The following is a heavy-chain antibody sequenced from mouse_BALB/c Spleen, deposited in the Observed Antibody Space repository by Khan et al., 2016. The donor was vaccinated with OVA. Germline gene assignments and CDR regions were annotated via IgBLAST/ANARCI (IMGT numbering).Heavy chain of an antibody. CDR1: GFNIKAYY. CDR3: TRSGYSAWFAY. J-gene: IGHJ3*01. V-gene: IGHV14-1*02. Sequence: VQLKQSGAELVRPGALVKLSCKASGFNIKAYYMHWVKQRPEQGLEWIGWIDPENGETVYDPKFQGKASITAHTSSNTAYLQLSSLTSEDTAVYYCTRSGYSAWFAYWGQGTPVTVSA. CDR2: IDPENGET.